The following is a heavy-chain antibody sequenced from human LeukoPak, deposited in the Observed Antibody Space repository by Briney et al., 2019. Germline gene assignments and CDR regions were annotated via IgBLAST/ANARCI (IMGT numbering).Heavy chain of an antibody. J-gene: IGHJ4*02. D-gene: IGHD3-10*01. CDR1: GGSISSYY. CDR2: IYTPGST. Sequence: SETLSLTCTVSGGSISSYYWSWIRQPAGKGLEWIGRIYTPGSTNYNPSLKSRVTMSVDTSKNQFSLKLSSVTAADTAVYYCARDRYYASGTYPDYWGQGTLVTVSS. CDR3: ARDRYYASGTYPDY. V-gene: IGHV4-4*07.